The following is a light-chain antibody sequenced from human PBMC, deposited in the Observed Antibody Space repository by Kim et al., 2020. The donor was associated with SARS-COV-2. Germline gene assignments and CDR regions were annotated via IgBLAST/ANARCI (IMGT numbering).Light chain of an antibody. CDR1: SGNIASNY. CDR3: QSYDSSNPYWV. V-gene: IGLV6-57*01. Sequence: NFMLTQPHSVSESPGKTVTISCTRSSGNIASNYVQWYQQRPGSSPTTVIYEDNQRPSGVPDRFSGSIDSSSNSASLTISGLKTEDEADYYCQSYDSSNPYWVFGGGTKLTVL. J-gene: IGLJ3*02. CDR2: EDN.